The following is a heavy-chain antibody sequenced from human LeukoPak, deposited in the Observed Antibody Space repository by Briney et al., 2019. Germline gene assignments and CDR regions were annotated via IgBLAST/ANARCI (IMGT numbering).Heavy chain of an antibody. Sequence: SETLSLTCAVYGGSFSGYFWSWIRQPPGKGLEWIGYIYYSGSTHYNPSLKSRVAISVDTSKNQFSLKLSSVTAADTAVYYCARRTDSSGYFRWFDPWGQGTLVTVSS. CDR1: GGSFSGYF. D-gene: IGHD3-22*01. CDR3: ARRTDSSGYFRWFDP. J-gene: IGHJ5*02. V-gene: IGHV4-30-4*08. CDR2: IYYSGST.